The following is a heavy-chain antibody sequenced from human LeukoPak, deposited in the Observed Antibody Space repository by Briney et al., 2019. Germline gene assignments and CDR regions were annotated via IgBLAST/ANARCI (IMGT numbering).Heavy chain of an antibody. CDR2: ISSSSSYI. V-gene: IGHV3-21*04. CDR1: GFTFSSYS. J-gene: IGHJ3*02. CDR3: SRGLVRGVIGAFDI. Sequence: TTGGSLRLSCAASGFTFSSYSMNWVRQAPGKGLEWVSSISSSSSYIYYADSVKGRFTISRDNAKNSLYLQINSLRAEDTAVYYCSRGLVRGVIGAFDIWGQGTMVTVSS. D-gene: IGHD3-10*01.